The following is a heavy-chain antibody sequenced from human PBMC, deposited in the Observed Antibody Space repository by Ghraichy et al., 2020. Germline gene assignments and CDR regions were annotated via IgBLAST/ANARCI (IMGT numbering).Heavy chain of an antibody. Sequence: GGSLRLSCAASGFTFSRHWMSWVRQAPGKGLEWVASIKSDRSDSFYLDSVKGQFTISRDNAENSVSLEMTSLRGEDTAVYYCARDPYGDYKYGGSDYWGRGTLVSVSS. CDR1: GFTFSRHW. V-gene: IGHV3-7*01. D-gene: IGHD4-17*01. CDR3: ARDPYGDYKYGGSDY. J-gene: IGHJ4*02. CDR2: IKSDRSDS.